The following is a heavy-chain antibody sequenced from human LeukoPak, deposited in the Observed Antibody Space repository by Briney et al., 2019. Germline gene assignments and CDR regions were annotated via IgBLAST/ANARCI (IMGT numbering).Heavy chain of an antibody. V-gene: IGHV1-69*13. CDR1: GGTFSSYA. CDR2: IIPIFGTA. Sequence: ASVKVSCKASGGTFSSYAISWVRQAPGQGLEWMGGIIPIFGTANYAQKFQGRVTITADEPTSTAYMELSSLRSEDTAVYYCARDSPYQYCTNGVCYLWGIHYYGMDVWGQGTTVTVSS. CDR3: ARDSPYQYCTNGVCYLWGIHYYGMDV. D-gene: IGHD2-8*01. J-gene: IGHJ6*02.